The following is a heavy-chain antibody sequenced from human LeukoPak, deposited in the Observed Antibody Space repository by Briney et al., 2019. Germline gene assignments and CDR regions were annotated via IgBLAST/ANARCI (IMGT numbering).Heavy chain of an antibody. Sequence: ASVKVSCKASGYSFTSYYMHWVRQAPGQGLEWMGIINPSGGSTSYAQKFQGRVTMTRDTSTNTVYMELSSLRSEDTAVYYCARDDSVRRYYDSSGYSPDYWGQGTLVTVSS. CDR1: GYSFTSYY. CDR3: ARDDSVRRYYDSSGYSPDY. D-gene: IGHD3-22*01. CDR2: INPSGGST. V-gene: IGHV1-46*01. J-gene: IGHJ4*02.